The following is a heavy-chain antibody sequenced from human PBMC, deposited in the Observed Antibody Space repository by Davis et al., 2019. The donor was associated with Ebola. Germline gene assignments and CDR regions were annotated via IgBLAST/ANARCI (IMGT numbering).Heavy chain of an antibody. CDR1: GFTFSTYS. Sequence: GESLKISCAASGFTFSTYSMSWVRQAPGKGLEWVSSISSDSDYIYYADSAKGRFTISRDNAKNSLYLQMNSLRAEDTAVYYCARESLDCTNGVCYTGYAFDIWGQGTMVTVSS. V-gene: IGHV3-21*01. CDR3: ARESLDCTNGVCYTGYAFDI. J-gene: IGHJ3*02. D-gene: IGHD2-8*01. CDR2: ISSDSDYI.